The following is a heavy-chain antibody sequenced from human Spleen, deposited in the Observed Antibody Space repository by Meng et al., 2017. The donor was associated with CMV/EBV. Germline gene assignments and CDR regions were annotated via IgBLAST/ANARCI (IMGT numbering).Heavy chain of an antibody. Sequence: GESLKISCAASRFTNSSYWMTWVRQAPGKGLEWVSGINWNGGSTGYADSVKGRFTISRDNAKNSLYLQMNRLRAEDTALYYCARGSGLVVPAALSDYWGQGTLVTVSS. J-gene: IGHJ4*02. CDR2: INWNGGST. CDR3: ARGSGLVVPAALSDY. CDR1: RFTNSSYW. V-gene: IGHV3-20*04. D-gene: IGHD2-2*01.